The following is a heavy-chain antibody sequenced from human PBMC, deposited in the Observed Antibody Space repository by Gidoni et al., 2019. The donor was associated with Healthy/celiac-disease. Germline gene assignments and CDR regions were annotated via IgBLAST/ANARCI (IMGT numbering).Heavy chain of an antibody. CDR3: ARGGFHDYGVDSYYYDSSGYLDI. J-gene: IGHJ3*02. D-gene: IGHD3-22*01. CDR1: GFTFRSYC. CDR2: ISSSSSTI. V-gene: IGHV3-48*01. Sequence: EVQLVESGGGLVQPGGSLRLPCAASGFTFRSYCMNWVRQAPGKGLEWVSYISSSSSTIYYADSVKGRFTISRDNAKNSLYLQMNSLRAEDTAVYYCARGGFHDYGVDSYYYDSSGYLDIWGQGTMVTVSS.